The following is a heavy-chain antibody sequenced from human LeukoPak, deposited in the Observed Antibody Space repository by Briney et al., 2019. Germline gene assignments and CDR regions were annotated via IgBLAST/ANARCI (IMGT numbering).Heavy chain of an antibody. D-gene: IGHD3-9*01. CDR3: AKVLANFFDPTISLAFDI. CDR1: GFTFSSYG. J-gene: IGHJ3*02. CDR2: ISYDGSNK. V-gene: IGHV3-30*18. Sequence: PGRSLRLSCAASGFTFSSYGMHWVRQAPGKGLEWVAVISYDGSNKYYADSVKGRFTISRDNSKNTLYLQMNSLRAEDTAVYYCAKVLANFFDPTISLAFDIWGQGTMVTVSS.